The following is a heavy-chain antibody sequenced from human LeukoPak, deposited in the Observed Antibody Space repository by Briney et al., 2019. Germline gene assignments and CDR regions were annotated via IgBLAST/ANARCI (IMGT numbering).Heavy chain of an antibody. CDR2: IDYSGST. Sequence: SETLSLTCTVSGGSFSSYYWSWIRQPPGKGLEWMGYIDYSGSTNYNPSLKSRVTISVDTSKNQFSLKLSSVTAADTAVYYCERGSYYDSSGYFPDAFDIWGQGTMVTVSS. CDR3: ERGSYYDSSGYFPDAFDI. CDR1: GGSFSSYY. J-gene: IGHJ3*02. V-gene: IGHV4-59*01. D-gene: IGHD3-22*01.